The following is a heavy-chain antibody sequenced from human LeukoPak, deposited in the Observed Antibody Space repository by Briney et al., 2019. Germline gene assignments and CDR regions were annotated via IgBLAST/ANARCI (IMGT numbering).Heavy chain of an antibody. CDR2: ISYSGGTT. D-gene: IGHD6-13*01. Sequence: GGSLRLSCAASGFTFSSYAMSWVRQAPGKGLEWVSAISYSGGTTYYADSVRGRFTISRDNSKNTLYLQMNSLRAEDTAVYYCARGDRSSWFNFDYWGQGTLVTVSS. CDR3: ARGDRSSWFNFDY. CDR1: GFTFSSYA. J-gene: IGHJ4*02. V-gene: IGHV3-23*01.